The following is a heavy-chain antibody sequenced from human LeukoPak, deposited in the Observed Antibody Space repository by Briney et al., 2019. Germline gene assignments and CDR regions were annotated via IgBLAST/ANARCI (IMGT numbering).Heavy chain of an antibody. CDR3: ARREYSYGHFDY. V-gene: IGHV4-59*01. Sequence: PSETLSFTCTVPGGSIRSYYWSWIRQPPGKGLEWIGYIYYSGSTNYNPSLKSRVTISVDTSKNQFSLKLNSVTAADTAVYYCARREYSYGHFDYWGQGTLVTVSS. D-gene: IGHD5-18*01. CDR1: GGSIRSYY. J-gene: IGHJ4*02. CDR2: IYYSGST.